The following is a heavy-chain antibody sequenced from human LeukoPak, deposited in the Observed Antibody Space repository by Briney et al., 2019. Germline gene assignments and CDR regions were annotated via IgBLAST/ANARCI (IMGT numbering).Heavy chain of an antibody. J-gene: IGHJ4*01. CDR2: MSYSGHT. D-gene: IGHD2-15*01. CDR3: ARDRDVEDFYS. Sequence: SETLSLTCTISGDYIGRNYYYWSWIRQPPGKGLDWMVSMSYSGHTYHNPSLKIQVTLQMSTPKNQLSLNLKPVTAPDTPVYYCARDRDVEDFYSWGDGTLVTVSS. V-gene: IGHV4-39*07. CDR1: GDYIGRNYYY.